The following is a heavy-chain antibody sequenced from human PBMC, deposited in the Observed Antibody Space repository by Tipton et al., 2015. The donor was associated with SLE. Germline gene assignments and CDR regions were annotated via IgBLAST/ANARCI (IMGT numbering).Heavy chain of an antibody. V-gene: IGHV4-34*01. D-gene: IGHD3-22*01. CDR1: GGSFSGYY. CDR2: INHSGST. CDR3: ARGEWHYDSGVYLTPFDY. Sequence: TLSLTCAVYGGSFSGYYWSWIRQPPGKGLEWIGEINHSGSTNYNPSLKSRVTISVDTSKNQSSLKLSSVTAADTAVYYCARGEWHYDSGVYLTPFDYWGRGTLVPVSS. J-gene: IGHJ4*02.